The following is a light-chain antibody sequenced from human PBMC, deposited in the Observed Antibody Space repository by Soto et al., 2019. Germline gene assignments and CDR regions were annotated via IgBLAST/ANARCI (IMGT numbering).Light chain of an antibody. V-gene: IGKV1-5*03. CDR2: QAS. Sequence: MTQTPSTLSASIGDRVTITCRASQNISSWLSWYQQKPGKAPNLLIYQASILESGVPSRFSGSGSGTKFSLTISSLQPDDFATFYCQQYNLKPLSFGGGTKVEIK. CDR3: QQYNLKPLS. CDR1: QNISSW. J-gene: IGKJ4*01.